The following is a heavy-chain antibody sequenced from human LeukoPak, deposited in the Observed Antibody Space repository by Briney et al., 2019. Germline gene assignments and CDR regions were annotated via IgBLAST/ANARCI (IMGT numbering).Heavy chain of an antibody. CDR3: ARSRGDYDFWSGWFDP. V-gene: IGHV4-34*01. CDR1: GGSFSGYY. Sequence: SETLSLTCAVYGGSFSGYYWSWIRQPPGKGLEWIGEINHSGSTNYNPSLKSRVTISVDTSKNQFSLKLSSVTAADTAVYYCARSRGDYDFWSGWFDPWGQGTLVTVSS. D-gene: IGHD3-3*01. CDR2: INHSGST. J-gene: IGHJ5*02.